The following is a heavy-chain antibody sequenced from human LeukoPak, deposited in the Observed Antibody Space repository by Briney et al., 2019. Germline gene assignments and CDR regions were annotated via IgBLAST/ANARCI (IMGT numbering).Heavy chain of an antibody. Sequence: GGSLRLSCAASGFTFSSYAMSWVRQAPGKGLEWVSSITDNGVSAYYADSVKGRFTISRDNAKNTLYLQMNSLRAEDTAVYYCARAPGAYYAPWGQGTLVTVSS. J-gene: IGHJ5*02. CDR1: GFTFSSYA. CDR2: ITDNGVSA. V-gene: IGHV3-23*01. CDR3: ARAPGAYYAP. D-gene: IGHD3-10*01.